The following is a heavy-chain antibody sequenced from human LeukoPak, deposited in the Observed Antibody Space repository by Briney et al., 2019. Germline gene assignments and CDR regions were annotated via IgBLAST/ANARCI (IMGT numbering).Heavy chain of an antibody. CDR3: ARAIAVTAYYYYYMDV. D-gene: IGHD2-21*01. Sequence: ASVKVSCKASEYTFTGYYMHWVRQAPGQGLEWMGWINPHSGGTNYAQKFQGRVTMTRDTSISTAYMELSRLRSDDTAVYYCARAIAVTAYYYYYMDVWGKGTTVTVSS. J-gene: IGHJ6*03. V-gene: IGHV1-2*02. CDR2: INPHSGGT. CDR1: EYTFTGYY.